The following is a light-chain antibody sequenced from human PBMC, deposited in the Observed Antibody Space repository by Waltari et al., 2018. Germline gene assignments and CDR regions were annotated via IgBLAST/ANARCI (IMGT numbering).Light chain of an antibody. CDR2: AAS. CDR1: QSISSY. CDR3: QQSYSTPLT. Sequence: DIQMTQFPSSLSASVGDRVTITCLASQSISSYLNWYQQKPGKAPKLLIYAASSLQSGVPSRFSCSGSGTDFTLTISSLQPEDFATYYCQQSYSTPLTFGGGTKVEIK. V-gene: IGKV1-39*01. J-gene: IGKJ4*01.